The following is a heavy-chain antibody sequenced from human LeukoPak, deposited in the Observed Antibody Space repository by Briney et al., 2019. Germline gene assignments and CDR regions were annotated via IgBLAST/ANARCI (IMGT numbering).Heavy chain of an antibody. CDR2: ISSSSSYI. D-gene: IGHD3-22*01. CDR3: ARDLVNSDYYDSSGYDAFDI. Sequence: KSGGSLRLSCAASGFTFSSYSMNWVRQAPGKGLEWVSSISSSSSYIFYADSVKGRFTISRDNAKNSLYLQMNSLRAEDTAVYYCARDLVNSDYYDSSGYDAFDIWGQGTMVTVSS. J-gene: IGHJ3*02. V-gene: IGHV3-21*01. CDR1: GFTFSSYS.